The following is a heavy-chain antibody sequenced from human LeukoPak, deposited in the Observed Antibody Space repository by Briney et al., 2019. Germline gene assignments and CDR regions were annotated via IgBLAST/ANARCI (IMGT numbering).Heavy chain of an antibody. V-gene: IGHV3-7*03. D-gene: IGHD3-10*01. J-gene: IGHJ4*02. Sequence: GGSLRLSCAASGFTFSNYWMTWVRQAPGKGLEWVANIKHDGSEDYYLDSVKGRFTISRDNAKSSMWLQMNSLRDEDTAVYYCARVDYYGSGSWAIDSWGQGTLVIVSS. CDR2: IKHDGSED. CDR3: ARVDYYGSGSWAIDS. CDR1: GFTFSNYW.